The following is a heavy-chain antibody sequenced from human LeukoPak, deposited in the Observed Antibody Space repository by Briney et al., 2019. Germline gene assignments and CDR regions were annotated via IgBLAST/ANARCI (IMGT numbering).Heavy chain of an antibody. CDR2: IKEDGSET. CDR3: EAYGSV. V-gene: IGHV3-7*03. CDR1: GFTFSNAW. Sequence: GGSLRLSWAASGFTFSNAWMNWVRQAPGKGLEWVANIKEDGSETYYVDSVKGRFTISRDNDKNTLYLQMNSLRAEDTAVYYCEAYGSVWGQGTLVIVSS. D-gene: IGHD3-10*01. J-gene: IGHJ4*02.